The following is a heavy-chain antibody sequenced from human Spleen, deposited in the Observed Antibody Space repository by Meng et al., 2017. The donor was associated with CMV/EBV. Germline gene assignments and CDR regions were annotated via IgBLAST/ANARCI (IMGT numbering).Heavy chain of an antibody. D-gene: IGHD3-10*01. CDR1: SFSGYY. CDR2: INHSGST. V-gene: IGHV4-34*01. CDR3: ARGPTYYYGSGSYLNWFDP. Sequence: SFSGYYWSWIRQPPGKGLEWIGEINHSGSTNYNPSLKSRVTISVDTSKNQFSLKLSSVTAADTAVYYCARGPTYYYGSGSYLNWFDPWGQGTLVTVSS. J-gene: IGHJ5*02.